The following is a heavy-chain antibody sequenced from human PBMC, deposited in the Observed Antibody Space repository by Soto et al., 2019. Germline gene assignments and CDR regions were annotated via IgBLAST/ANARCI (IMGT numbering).Heavy chain of an antibody. CDR2: IIPIFGTA. V-gene: IGHV1-69*12. D-gene: IGHD3-10*01. Sequence: QVQLVQSGAEVKKPGSSVKVSCKASGGTFSSYAISWVRQAPGQGLEWMGGIIPIFGTANYAQKFQGRVTITADESTSTAYMELSSLRSEDTAVYYCARDKRYYYGSGSYFDYYYYGMDVWGQGTTVTVSS. CDR3: ARDKRYYYGSGSYFDYYYYGMDV. J-gene: IGHJ6*02. CDR1: GGTFSSYA.